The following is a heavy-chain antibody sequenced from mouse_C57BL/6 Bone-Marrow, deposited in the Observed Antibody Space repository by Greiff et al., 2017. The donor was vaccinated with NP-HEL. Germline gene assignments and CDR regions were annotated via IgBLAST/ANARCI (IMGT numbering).Heavy chain of an antibody. V-gene: IGHV1-82*01. Sequence: VQLQQSGPELVKPGASVKISCKASGYAFSSSWMNWVKQRPGKGLEWIGRIYPGDGDTNYNGKFKGKATLTADKSSSTAYMQLSSLTSEDSAVYFCARSSHYGSSGYWGQGTTLTVSS. D-gene: IGHD1-1*01. CDR2: IYPGDGDT. CDR1: GYAFSSSW. J-gene: IGHJ2*01. CDR3: ARSSHYGSSGY.